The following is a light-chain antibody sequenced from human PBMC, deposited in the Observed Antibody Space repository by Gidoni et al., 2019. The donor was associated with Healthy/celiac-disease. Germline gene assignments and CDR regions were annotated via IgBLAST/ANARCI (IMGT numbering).Light chain of an antibody. Sequence: AIRMTQSPSSFSASTGDRVTITFRASQGISSYLAWYQQKPGKAPKLLIYAASTLQSGVPSRFSGSGSGTDFTLTISCLQSEDFATYYCQQYYSYPPAITFGQGTRLEIK. CDR3: QQYYSYPPAIT. CDR1: QGISSY. J-gene: IGKJ5*01. V-gene: IGKV1-8*01. CDR2: AAS.